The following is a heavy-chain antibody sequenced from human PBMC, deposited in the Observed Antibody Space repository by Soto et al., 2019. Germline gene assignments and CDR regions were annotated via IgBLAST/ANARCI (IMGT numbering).Heavy chain of an antibody. CDR1: GGSISNSY. Sequence: SETLSLTCTVSGGSISNSYWSWIRQPPGKGLEWIGYIFHSRSTNYSPSLKSRATISLDTSRNQFSLKLSSVTAADTAVYYCARTSDGYSGYLGYFDYWGREPWSPSPQ. D-gene: IGHD5-12*01. CDR3: ARTSDGYSGYLGYFDY. J-gene: IGHJ4*02. V-gene: IGHV4-59*01. CDR2: IFHSRST.